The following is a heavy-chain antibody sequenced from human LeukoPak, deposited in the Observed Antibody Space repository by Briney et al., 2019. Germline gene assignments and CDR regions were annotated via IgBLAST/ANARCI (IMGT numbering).Heavy chain of an antibody. Sequence: SETLSLTCTVSGGSISSYYWGWIRQPPGKGLEWIGYIYYSGSTNYNPSLKSRVTISVDTSKNQFSLKLSSVTAADTAVYYCARKDSGYGSDAFDIWGQGTMVTVSS. J-gene: IGHJ3*02. CDR3: ARKDSGYGSDAFDI. D-gene: IGHD5-12*01. CDR2: IYYSGST. V-gene: IGHV4-59*01. CDR1: GGSISSYY.